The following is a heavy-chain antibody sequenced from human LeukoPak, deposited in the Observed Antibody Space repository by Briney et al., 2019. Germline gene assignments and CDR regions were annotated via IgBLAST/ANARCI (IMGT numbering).Heavy chain of an antibody. CDR2: IYFSGST. Sequence: PSETLSLTCTVSGDITHYWGWIRQPPGKGLECIGSIYFSGSTYYNPSLKSRVTISVDTSKNQFSLKLSSVTAADTAVYYCARGAAAGTENYWGQGTLVTVSS. D-gene: IGHD6-13*01. V-gene: IGHV4-39*07. CDR1: GDITHY. CDR3: ARGAAAGTENY. J-gene: IGHJ4*02.